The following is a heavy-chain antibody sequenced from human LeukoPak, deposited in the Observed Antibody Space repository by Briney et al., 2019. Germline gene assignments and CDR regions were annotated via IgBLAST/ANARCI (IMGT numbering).Heavy chain of an antibody. Sequence: GGSLRLSCAASGFTFSSYGMHWVRQAPGKGLEWVAFIRYDGSNKYYADSVKGRFTISRDNSKNTLYLQMNSLRGEDTAVYYCAKVRVVFNWNYAYYFDYWGQGTLVTVSS. J-gene: IGHJ4*02. V-gene: IGHV3-30*02. D-gene: IGHD1-7*01. CDR3: AKVRVVFNWNYAYYFDY. CDR1: GFTFSSYG. CDR2: IRYDGSNK.